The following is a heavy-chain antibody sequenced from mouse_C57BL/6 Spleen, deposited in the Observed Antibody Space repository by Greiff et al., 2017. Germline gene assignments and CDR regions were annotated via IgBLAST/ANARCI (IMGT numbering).Heavy chain of an antibody. J-gene: IGHJ4*01. D-gene: IGHD2-5*01. CDR3: ARREVYSNYVHYYAMDY. CDR1: GFSLTSYG. Sequence: QVQLQQSGPGLVQPSQSLSITCTVSGFSLTSYGVHWVRQSPGKGLEWLGVIWSGGSTDYNAAFISRLSISKDNSKSQVFFKMNSLQADDTAIYYCARREVYSNYVHYYAMDYWGQGTSVTVSS. CDR2: IWSGGST. V-gene: IGHV2-2*01.